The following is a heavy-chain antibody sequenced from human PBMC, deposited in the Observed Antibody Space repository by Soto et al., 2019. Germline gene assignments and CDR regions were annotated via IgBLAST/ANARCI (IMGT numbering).Heavy chain of an antibody. D-gene: IGHD6-6*01. V-gene: IGHV4-31*03. CDR3: ARESSSSLYYYGMDV. J-gene: IGHJ6*02. CDR1: GGSISSGGYY. Sequence: PSETLSLTCTVSGGSISSGGYYWSWIRQHPGKGLEWIGYIYYSGSTYYNPSLKSRVTISVDTSKNQFSLKLSSVTAADTAVYYCARESSSSLYYYGMDVWGQGTTVTVSS. CDR2: IYYSGST.